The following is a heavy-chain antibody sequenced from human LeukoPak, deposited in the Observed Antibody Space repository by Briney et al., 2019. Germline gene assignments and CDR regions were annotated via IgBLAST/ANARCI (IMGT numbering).Heavy chain of an antibody. V-gene: IGHV3-53*01. CDR1: GLTVRTTN. J-gene: IGHJ4*02. CDR2: IYSGGST. Sequence: PGGSLRSSFAAPGLTVRTTNMTWVGKAPGGGLEWVSVIYSGGSTYYADSVKGRFTISRDNSRNTLYLQMNSLRAEDTAVYYCARELDSSGYFDYWGQGTLVTVSS. D-gene: IGHD3-22*01. CDR3: ARELDSSGYFDY.